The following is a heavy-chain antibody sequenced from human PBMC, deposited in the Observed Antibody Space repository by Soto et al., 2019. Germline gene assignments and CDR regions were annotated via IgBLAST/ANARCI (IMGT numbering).Heavy chain of an antibody. J-gene: IGHJ6*02. CDR3: TRQQLASYYYYGMDV. Sequence: ASVKVSCKASGGTFSSYAISWVRQAPGQGLEWMGGIIPIFGTANYAQKFQGRVTITADESTSTAYMELSSLRSEDTAVYYCTRQQLASYYYYGMDVWGQGTTVTVSS. V-gene: IGHV1-69*13. D-gene: IGHD6-13*01. CDR2: IIPIFGTA. CDR1: GGTFSSYA.